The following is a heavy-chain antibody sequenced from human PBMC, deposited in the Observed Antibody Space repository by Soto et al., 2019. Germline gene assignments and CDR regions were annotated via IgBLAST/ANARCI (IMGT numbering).Heavy chain of an antibody. CDR3: ARVQNIREPYFGEGFDY. V-gene: IGHV1-18*01. CDR2: INGYNGNR. CDR1: GYTFSSYG. J-gene: IGHJ4*02. Sequence: QVQLVQSGVEVKKPGASVKVSCKASGYTFSSYGISWVRQAPGQGLEWMGWINGYNGNRNYAQKFQGRVTMTTDTSTSTAYMELRSLRSDDTAVYYWARVQNIREPYFGEGFDYWGQGTLVTVSS. D-gene: IGHD3-16*01.